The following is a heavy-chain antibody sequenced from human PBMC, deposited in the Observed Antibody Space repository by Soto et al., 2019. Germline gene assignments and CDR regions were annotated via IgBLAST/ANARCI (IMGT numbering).Heavy chain of an antibody. Sequence: QVQLVESGGGLVKAGGSLRLSCVASGFRFSDHYMTWIRQAPGKGLEWVSYISGGGTTIYYADSVKGRFTVSRDNAKNSLYLQMDILRAEDTAIYYCAGDVHYYASDYWGQGTLVTVSS. CDR2: ISGGGTTI. CDR3: AGDVHYYASDY. J-gene: IGHJ4*02. D-gene: IGHD3-10*01. CDR1: GFRFSDHY. V-gene: IGHV3-11*01.